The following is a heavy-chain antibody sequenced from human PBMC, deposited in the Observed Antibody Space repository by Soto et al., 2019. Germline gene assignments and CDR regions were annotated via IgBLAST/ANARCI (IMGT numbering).Heavy chain of an antibody. J-gene: IGHJ6*02. CDR2: ISGSGGST. V-gene: IGHV3-23*01. Sequence: GSLRLSCAASGFTFSSYAMSWVRQAPGKGLEWVSAISGSGGSTYYADSVKGRFTISRDNSKNTLYLQMNSLRAEDTAVYYCAKEAMMGYGYYYGMDVWGQGTTVTVSS. CDR3: AKEAMMGYGYYYGMDV. D-gene: IGHD1-1*01. CDR1: GFTFSSYA.